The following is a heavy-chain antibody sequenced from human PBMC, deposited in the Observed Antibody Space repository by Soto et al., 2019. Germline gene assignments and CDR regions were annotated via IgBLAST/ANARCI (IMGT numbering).Heavy chain of an antibody. J-gene: IGHJ4*02. Sequence: SETLSLTCAVYGGSFSGYYWSWIRQPPGKGLEWIGEISHSGSSTYNPSLKSRVTISVDTSKNQFSLKLSSVTAADTAVYYCARGSPFCTSTSCYDQFDYWGQGTLVTVSS. CDR2: ISHSGSS. CDR1: GGSFSGYY. CDR3: ARGSPFCTSTSCYDQFDY. V-gene: IGHV4-34*01. D-gene: IGHD2-2*01.